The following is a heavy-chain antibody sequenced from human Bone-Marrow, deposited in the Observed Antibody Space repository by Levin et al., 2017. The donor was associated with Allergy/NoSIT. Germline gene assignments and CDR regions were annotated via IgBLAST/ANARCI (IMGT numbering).Heavy chain of an antibody. CDR2: IDWDDDK. Sequence: QTLSLTCTFSGFSLSTSGMCVSWIRQPPGKALEWLALIDWDDDKYYSTSLKTRLTISKDTSKNQVVLTMTNMDPVDTATYYCARFAHNWNDVGQAFDIWGQGTMVTVSS. D-gene: IGHD1-20*01. CDR1: GFSLSTSGMC. V-gene: IGHV2-70*01. J-gene: IGHJ3*02. CDR3: ARFAHNWNDVGQAFDI.